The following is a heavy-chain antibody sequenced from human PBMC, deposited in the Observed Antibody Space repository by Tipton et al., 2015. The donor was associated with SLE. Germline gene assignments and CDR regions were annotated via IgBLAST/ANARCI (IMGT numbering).Heavy chain of an antibody. CDR2: INPNSGGT. Sequence: QSGAEVKKPGASVKVSCKASGYTFTGYYMHWVRQAPGQGLEWMGWINPNSGGTNYAQKFQGRVTMTTDTSTSTAYMELRSLRSDDTAVYYCARPTLRGSGYPYYFDYWGQGTLVTVSS. CDR1: GYTFTGYY. D-gene: IGHD3-22*01. V-gene: IGHV1-2*02. CDR3: ARPTLRGSGYPYYFDY. J-gene: IGHJ4*02.